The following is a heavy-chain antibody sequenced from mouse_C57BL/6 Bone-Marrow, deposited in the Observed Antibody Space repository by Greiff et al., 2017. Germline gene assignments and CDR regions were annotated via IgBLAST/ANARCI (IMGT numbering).Heavy chain of an antibody. D-gene: IGHD3-2*02. CDR2: INPKHGGT. Sequence: EVQLQQPGPELVKPGASVKISCKASGYTFTDYYMNWVKQSHGKSLEWIGDINPKHGGTSYNQQFKGKATLTVDKSSSTAYMELRSLTSEDYAVEYCARSRGAGWCDYWGQGTTLTVSS. V-gene: IGHV1-26*01. CDR1: GYTFTDYY. J-gene: IGHJ2*01. CDR3: ARSRGAGWCDY.